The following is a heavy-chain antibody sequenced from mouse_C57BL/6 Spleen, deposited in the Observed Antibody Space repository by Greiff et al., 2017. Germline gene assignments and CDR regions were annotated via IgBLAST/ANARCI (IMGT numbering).Heavy chain of an antibody. CDR3: ARGVDYEAMDY. V-gene: IGHV1-69*01. CDR1: GYTFTSYW. CDR2: IDPSDSYT. D-gene: IGHD1-1*01. J-gene: IGHJ4*01. Sequence: VQLQQPGAELVMPGASVKLSCKASGYTFTSYWMHWVKQRPGQGLEWIGEIDPSDSYTNYNQKFKGKATLTVDKSSSTAYMQLSSLTSEDSAVYGCARGVDYEAMDYWGQGTSVTVSS.